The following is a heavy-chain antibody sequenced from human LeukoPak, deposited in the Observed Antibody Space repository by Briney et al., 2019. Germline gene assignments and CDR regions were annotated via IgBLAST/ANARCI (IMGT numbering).Heavy chain of an antibody. CDR2: ISASSSFI. D-gene: IGHD2-21*01. V-gene: IGHV3-21*01. CDR1: GFTFSSYN. Sequence: GGSLRLSCAATGFTFSSYNMNWVRQAPGKGLEWVTCISASSSFIYYADSVKGRITISRDNAKNSLYLQLNSLRAEDTAVYYCSYTSDWSDAFDIWGQGTMVTVSS. CDR3: SYTSDWSDAFDI. J-gene: IGHJ3*02.